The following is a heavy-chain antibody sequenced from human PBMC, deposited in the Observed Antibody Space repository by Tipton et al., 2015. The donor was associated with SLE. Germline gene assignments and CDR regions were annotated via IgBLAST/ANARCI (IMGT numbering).Heavy chain of an antibody. CDR1: GFTFSSYA. V-gene: IGHV3-30*04. D-gene: IGHD3-10*01. Sequence: SLRLSCAASGFTFSSYAMHWVRQAPGKGLEWVAVISYDGSNKYYAESVKGRFTISRDNSKNTLYLQMNSLRAEDTAVYYCARALLWFREDMDVWGQGTTVTVSS. CDR3: ARALLWFREDMDV. J-gene: IGHJ6*02. CDR2: ISYDGSNK.